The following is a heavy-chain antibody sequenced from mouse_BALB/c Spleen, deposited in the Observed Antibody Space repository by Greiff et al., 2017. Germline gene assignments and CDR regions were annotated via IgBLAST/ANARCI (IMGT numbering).Heavy chain of an antibody. V-gene: IGHV5-6-3*01. CDR1: GFTFSSYG. Sequence: EVQRVESGGGLVQPGGSLKLSCAASGFTFSSYGMSWVRQTPDKRLELVATINSNGGSTYYPDSVKGRFTISRDNAKNTLYLQMSSLKSEDTAMYYCARDGPYYYGSTRYFDDWGQGTTRTVSS. D-gene: IGHD1-1*01. CDR3: ARDGPYYYGSTRYFDD. J-gene: IGHJ2*01. CDR2: INSNGGST.